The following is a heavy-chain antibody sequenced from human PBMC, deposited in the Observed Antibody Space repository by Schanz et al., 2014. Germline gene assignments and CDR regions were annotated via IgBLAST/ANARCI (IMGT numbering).Heavy chain of an antibody. CDR2: IDRSFTS. Sequence: EMQLVESGGGLVQPGGSLRLSCVASGFDFSGHNMNWVRQAPGKGLEWLSYIDRSFTSFYVDSVKGRFTTSRDNTKNSVFLQMSSLRVEDTGLYFCARDPVEGAPTPYYFDSWGPGTLVTVSS. J-gene: IGHJ4*02. V-gene: IGHV3-48*04. CDR1: GFDFSGHN. CDR3: ARDPVEGAPTPYYFDS. D-gene: IGHD1-26*01.